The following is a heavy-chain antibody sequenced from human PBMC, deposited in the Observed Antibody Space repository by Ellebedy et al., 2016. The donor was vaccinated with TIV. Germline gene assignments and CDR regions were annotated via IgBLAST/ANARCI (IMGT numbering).Heavy chain of an antibody. V-gene: IGHV1-69*13. CDR1: GYTFTSYG. Sequence: AASVKVSCKASGYTFTSYGISWVRQAPGQGLEWMGGIIPIFGTANYAQKFQGRVTITADESTSTAYMELSSLRSEDTAVYYCARARSSGLSRGDYGMDVWGQGTTVTVSS. CDR2: IIPIFGTA. CDR3: ARARSSGLSRGDYGMDV. D-gene: IGHD6-19*01. J-gene: IGHJ6*02.